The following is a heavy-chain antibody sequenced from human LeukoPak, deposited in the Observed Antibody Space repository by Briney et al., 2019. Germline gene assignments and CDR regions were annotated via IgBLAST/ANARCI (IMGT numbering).Heavy chain of an antibody. D-gene: IGHD2-2*01. CDR1: GGSISSSSYY. CDR3: ARVCSSTSCSNWFDP. V-gene: IGHV4-39*07. CDR2: IYYSGNT. J-gene: IGHJ5*02. Sequence: SETLSLTCTVSGGSISSSSYYWGWIRQPPGKGLEWIGSIYYSGNTYYNPSLKSRVTISIDTSKKQFSLKLTSVTAADTAVYYCARVCSSTSCSNWFDPWGQGTLVTVSS.